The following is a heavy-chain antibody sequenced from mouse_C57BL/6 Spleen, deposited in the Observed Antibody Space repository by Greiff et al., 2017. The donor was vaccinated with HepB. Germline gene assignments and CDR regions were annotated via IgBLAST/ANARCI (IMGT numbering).Heavy chain of an antibody. CDR1: GYAFSSSW. CDR2: IYPGDGDT. CDR3: ARITTVGATGYFDV. Sequence: VQLKESGPELVKPGASVKISCKASGYAFSSSWMNWVKQRPGKGLEWIGRIYPGDGDTNYNGKFKGKATLTADKSSSTAYMQLSSLTSEDSAVYFCARITTVGATGYFDVWGTGTTVTVSS. D-gene: IGHD1-1*01. J-gene: IGHJ1*03. V-gene: IGHV1-82*01.